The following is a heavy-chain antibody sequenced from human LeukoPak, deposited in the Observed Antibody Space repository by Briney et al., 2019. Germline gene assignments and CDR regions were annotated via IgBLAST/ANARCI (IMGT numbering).Heavy chain of an antibody. Sequence: GGSLRLSCAASGFTFSSYAVHWVRQAPGKGLEWVAVISYDGSNKYYADSVKGRFTISRDNSKNTLYLQMNSLRAEDTAVYYCARDPNLVVVAAGLYYGMDVWGQGTTVTVSS. CDR3: ARDPNLVVVAAGLYYGMDV. CDR2: ISYDGSNK. V-gene: IGHV3-30-3*01. D-gene: IGHD2-15*01. CDR1: GFTFSSYA. J-gene: IGHJ6*02.